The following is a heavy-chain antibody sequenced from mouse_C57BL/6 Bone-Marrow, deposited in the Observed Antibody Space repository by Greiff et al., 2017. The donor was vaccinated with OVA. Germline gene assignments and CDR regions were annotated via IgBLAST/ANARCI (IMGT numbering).Heavy chain of an antibody. Sequence: QVQLKQPGAELVKPGASVKVSCKASGYTFTSYWMHWVKQRPGQGLEWIGRIHPSDSDTNYNQKFKGKATLTVDKSSSTAYMQLSSLTSEDSAVYYCAILAQATFMDYWGQGTSVTVSS. CDR1: GYTFTSYW. D-gene: IGHD3-2*02. CDR2: IHPSDSDT. CDR3: AILAQATFMDY. V-gene: IGHV1-74*01. J-gene: IGHJ4*01.